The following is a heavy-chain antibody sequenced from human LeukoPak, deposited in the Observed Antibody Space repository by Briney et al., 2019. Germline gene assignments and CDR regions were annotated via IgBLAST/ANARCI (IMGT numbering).Heavy chain of an antibody. Sequence: SETLSLTCTVSGGSISSYYWSWIPQPPGKGLEWIGYIYYSGSTNYNPSLKSRVTISVDTSKNQFSLKLSSVTAADTAVYYCARDVDYGDYGWFDPWGQGTLVTVSS. D-gene: IGHD4-17*01. J-gene: IGHJ5*02. V-gene: IGHV4-59*01. CDR3: ARDVDYGDYGWFDP. CDR2: IYYSGST. CDR1: GGSISSYY.